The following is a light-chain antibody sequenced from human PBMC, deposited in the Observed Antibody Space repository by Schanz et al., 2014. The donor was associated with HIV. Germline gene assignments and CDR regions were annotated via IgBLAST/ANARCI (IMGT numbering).Light chain of an antibody. CDR1: QSVSSY. J-gene: IGKJ3*01. CDR2: GAS. Sequence: EIVLTQSPATLSLSPGERATLTCRASQSVSSYFAWYQQKPGQAPRLLIYGASSRATGIPDRFSGSGSGTDFTLTISRLEPEDFAVYYCQQYGSSFGPGTKVEIK. CDR3: QQYGSS. V-gene: IGKV3-20*01.